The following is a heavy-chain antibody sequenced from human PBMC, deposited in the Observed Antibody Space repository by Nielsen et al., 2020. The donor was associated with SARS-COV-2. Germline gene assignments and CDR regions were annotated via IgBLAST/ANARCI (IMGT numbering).Heavy chain of an antibody. CDR1: GCKFTDNW. CDR2: IYPGDSDT. Sequence: GESLKISCKASGCKFTDNWIGWVRQMPGKGLEWMGIIYPGDSDTRYSPSFQGQVTMSVDTSTDTAYLEWRSLKASDTATYYCARYDDWFDPWGQGTLVTVTS. D-gene: IGHD1-1*01. J-gene: IGHJ5*02. CDR3: ARYDDWFDP. V-gene: IGHV5-51*01.